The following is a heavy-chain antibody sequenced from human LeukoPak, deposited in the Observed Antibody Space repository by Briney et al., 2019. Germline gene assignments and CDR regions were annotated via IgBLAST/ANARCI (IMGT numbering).Heavy chain of an antibody. D-gene: IGHD6-19*01. CDR2: INPNSGGT. Sequence: GASVKVSCKASGYTFTSYGISWVRQAPGQGLEWMGWINPNSGGTNYAQKFQGWVTMTRDTSISTAYMELSRLRSDDTAVYYCARDRGESSGWDRYYYYYGMDVWGQGTTVTVSS. J-gene: IGHJ6*02. CDR3: ARDRGESSGWDRYYYYYGMDV. CDR1: GYTFTSYG. V-gene: IGHV1-2*04.